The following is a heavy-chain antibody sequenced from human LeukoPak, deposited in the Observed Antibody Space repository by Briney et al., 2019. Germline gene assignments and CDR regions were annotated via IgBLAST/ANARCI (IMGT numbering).Heavy chain of an antibody. CDR1: GYTFTSYD. CDR3: ARPTGRYCTNGVCYTLDY. D-gene: IGHD2-8*01. Sequence: ASVKVSCKASGYTFTSYDINWVRQATGQGLEWMGWINPNSGGTNYAQKFQGRVTMTRDTSISTAYMELSRLRSDDTAVYYCARPTGRYCTNGVCYTLDYWGQGTLVTVSS. J-gene: IGHJ4*02. V-gene: IGHV1-2*02. CDR2: INPNSGGT.